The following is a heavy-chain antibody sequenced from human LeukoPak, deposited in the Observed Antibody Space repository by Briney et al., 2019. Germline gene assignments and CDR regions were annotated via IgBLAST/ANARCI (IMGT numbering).Heavy chain of an antibody. Sequence: PSETLSLTCFVSGASITTHYWTWIRQSPGKGLEGIGNIYYSGSTNYNPSLKSRVTISVDTSKNHFSLILSSVTAADTAVYYCAGEGDGYNAYYFDYWGQGTLVIVSS. J-gene: IGHJ4*02. V-gene: IGHV4-59*11. CDR1: GASITTHY. CDR2: IYYSGST. D-gene: IGHD5-24*01. CDR3: AGEGDGYNAYYFDY.